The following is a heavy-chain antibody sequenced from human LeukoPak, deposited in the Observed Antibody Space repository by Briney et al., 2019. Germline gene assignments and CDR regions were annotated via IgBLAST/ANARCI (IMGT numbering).Heavy chain of an antibody. CDR1: GFTVSSNY. V-gene: IGHV3-53*01. J-gene: IGHJ4*02. CDR2: IYSGGST. D-gene: IGHD2-2*02. CDR3: ARVRGLGYCSSTSCYTAHPIDY. Sequence: PGGSLRLSCAASGFTVSSNYMSWVLQAPGKGLEWVSVIYSGGSTYYADSVKGRFTISRDNSKNTLYLQMNSLRAEDTAVYYCARVRGLGYCSSTSCYTAHPIDYWGQGTLVTVSS.